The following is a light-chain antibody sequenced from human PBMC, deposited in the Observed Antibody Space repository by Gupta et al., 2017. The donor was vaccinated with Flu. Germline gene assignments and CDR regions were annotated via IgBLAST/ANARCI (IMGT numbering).Light chain of an antibody. V-gene: IGKV4-1*01. J-gene: IGKJ5*01. CDR3: QQDDSLPPLT. Sequence: DIVLTQSPDSLAVSLGERATVNCKSSQSLLNTSKNKNYLAWYQQKPGQPPKLLMIWASTRQAGVPNRFSGSGYGTDFTLTISSRQAEDVAVYYCQQDDSLPPLTFGQGTRLDI. CDR1: QSLLNTSKNKNY. CDR2: WAS.